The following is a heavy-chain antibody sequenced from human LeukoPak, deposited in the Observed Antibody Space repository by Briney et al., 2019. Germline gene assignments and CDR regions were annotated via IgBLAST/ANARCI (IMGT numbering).Heavy chain of an antibody. J-gene: IGHJ4*02. CDR1: GGSISSSSYY. CDR2: IYYSGST. CDR3: ATTTIRLGY. V-gene: IGHV4-39*07. D-gene: IGHD1-26*01. Sequence: SETLSLTCTVSGGSISSSSYYWGWIRQPPGKGLEWIGSIYYSGSTYYNPSLKSRVTISIDTSKNQFSLKLTSVTAADTAVYYCATTTIRLGYWGQGTLVTVSS.